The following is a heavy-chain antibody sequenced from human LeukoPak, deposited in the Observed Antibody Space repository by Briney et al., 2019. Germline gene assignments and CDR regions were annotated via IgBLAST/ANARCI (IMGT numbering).Heavy chain of an antibody. CDR2: ISGSGGST. Sequence: GGSLKLSCAASGFAFSSYAMSWVRQAPGKGLEWVSAISGSGGSTYYADSVKGRFTISRDNSKNTLYLQMNSLRAEDTAVYYCAKDRATVTTVFATDGMDVWGQGTTVTVSS. CDR1: GFAFSSYA. D-gene: IGHD4-11*01. J-gene: IGHJ6*02. CDR3: AKDRATVTTVFATDGMDV. V-gene: IGHV3-23*01.